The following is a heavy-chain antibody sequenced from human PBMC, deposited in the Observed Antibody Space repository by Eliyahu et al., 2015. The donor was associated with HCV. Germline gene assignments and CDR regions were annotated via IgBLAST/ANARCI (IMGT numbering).Heavy chain of an antibody. Sequence: QVQLQELGPGLVKTSGTLSLTCAXXGASINKNNWWSWVRQPPGKGLEWIGEVYDSGSTNYNPSLRSRVSISIDKAKNEFSLTLTSVAAADTALYYCARIAYSYSWYRQRWFDAWGQGILVTVSS. CDR1: GASINKNNW. J-gene: IGHJ5*02. V-gene: IGHV4-4*02. D-gene: IGHD3-16*02. CDR2: VYDSGST. CDR3: ARIAYSYSWYRQRWFDA.